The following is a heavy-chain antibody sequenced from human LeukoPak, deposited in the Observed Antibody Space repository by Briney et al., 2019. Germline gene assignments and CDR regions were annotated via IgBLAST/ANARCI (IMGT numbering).Heavy chain of an antibody. Sequence: GGSLRLSCAASGFTFSSYAMSWVRQAPGKGLEWVSAISGSGGSTYYADSVKGRFTISRDNSKNTPYLQMNSLRAEDTAVYYCAKHTVVVPAAIQVFDYWGQGTLVTVSS. CDR1: GFTFSSYA. V-gene: IGHV3-23*01. D-gene: IGHD2-2*02. CDR2: ISGSGGST. CDR3: AKHTVVVPAAIQVFDY. J-gene: IGHJ4*02.